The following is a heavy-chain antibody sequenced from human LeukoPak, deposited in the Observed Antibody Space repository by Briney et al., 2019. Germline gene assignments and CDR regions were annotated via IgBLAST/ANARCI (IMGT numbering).Heavy chain of an antibody. D-gene: IGHD6-19*01. V-gene: IGHV3-30*18. CDR2: ISYDGSNR. Sequence: GGSLRLSCAASGFTFSSYGMHWVRQAPGKGLEWVAVISYDGSNRYYADSVKGRFTISRDNSKNTLYLQMNSLRAEDTAVYYCAKKGIAVATFDIWGQGTMVTVSS. CDR1: GFTFSSYG. J-gene: IGHJ3*02. CDR3: AKKGIAVATFDI.